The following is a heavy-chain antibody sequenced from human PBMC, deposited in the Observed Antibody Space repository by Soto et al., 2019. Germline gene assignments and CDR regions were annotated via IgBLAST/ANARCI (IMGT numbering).Heavy chain of an antibody. D-gene: IGHD6-19*01. V-gene: IGHV3-23*01. CDR3: ARDERIAVAGTDT. CDR2: ISGPGGST. CDR1: GFIFSNYA. Sequence: GGSLRLSCEASGFIFSNYAMTWVHQAAGKGLEWVSSISGPGGSTYYADSVQCRFTISRDNSKNTLFLQMHSLRADDTALYFCARDERIAVAGTDTWGQGILVTVSS. J-gene: IGHJ5*02.